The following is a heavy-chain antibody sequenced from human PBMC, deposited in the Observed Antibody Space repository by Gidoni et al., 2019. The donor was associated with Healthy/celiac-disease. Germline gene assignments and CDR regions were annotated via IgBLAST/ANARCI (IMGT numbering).Heavy chain of an antibody. J-gene: IGHJ3*02. CDR1: AGSLSSYY. Sequence: QVQLQESGPGLVNPSETLTLTCTVSAGSLSSYYWSWIRQPPGKGLEWIGYIYYSGSTNYNPSIKSRVTISVDTSKNQFSLKLSSGTAADRVVYYCASLIATAGRGAHAFDIWGQGTMVTVSS. V-gene: IGHV4-59*01. CDR3: ASLIATAGRGAHAFDI. CDR2: IYYSGST. D-gene: IGHD6-13*01.